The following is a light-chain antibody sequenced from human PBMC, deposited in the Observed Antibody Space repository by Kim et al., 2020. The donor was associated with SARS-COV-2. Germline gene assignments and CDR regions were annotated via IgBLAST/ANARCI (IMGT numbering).Light chain of an antibody. CDR2: AAN. CDR1: QDIVSY. Sequence: SASTGDRVTVTCRTSQDIVSYLAWYQQKPGKAPKLLIYAANTLQSGVPSRSSGSGSGTNFNLTINCLQSEDFATYYCQHYYSYPYAFGQGTKLEI. V-gene: IGKV1-8*01. J-gene: IGKJ2*01. CDR3: QHYYSYPYA.